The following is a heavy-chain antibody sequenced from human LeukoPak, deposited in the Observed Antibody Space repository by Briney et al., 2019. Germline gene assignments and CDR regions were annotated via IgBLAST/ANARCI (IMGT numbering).Heavy chain of an antibody. CDR2: INHSGST. D-gene: IGHD2-8*01. Sequence: SETLSLTRAVYGGSFSGYYWSWIRQPPGKGLEWIGEINHSGSTNYNPSLKSRVTISVDTSKNQFSLKLSSVTAADTAVYYCARSRRNMVYATTGYYYYYGMDVWGQGTTVTVSS. V-gene: IGHV4-34*01. J-gene: IGHJ6*02. CDR3: ARSRRNMVYATTGYYYYYGMDV. CDR1: GGSFSGYY.